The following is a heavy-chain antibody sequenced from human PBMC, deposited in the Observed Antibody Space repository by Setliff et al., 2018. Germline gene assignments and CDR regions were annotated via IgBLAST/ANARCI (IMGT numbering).Heavy chain of an antibody. J-gene: IGHJ5*02. CDR1: GGSVSSTSYY. CDR2: IYASGST. D-gene: IGHD3-10*01. Sequence: SETLSLTCTVSGGSVSSTSYYWGWIRQPPGKGLEWIGYIYASGSTNYNPSLKSRVIISVDTSKNQFSLKLRSVTAADTAVYYCAGDSRRRFDPWGQGTLVTVSS. CDR3: AGDSRRRFDP. V-gene: IGHV4-61*05.